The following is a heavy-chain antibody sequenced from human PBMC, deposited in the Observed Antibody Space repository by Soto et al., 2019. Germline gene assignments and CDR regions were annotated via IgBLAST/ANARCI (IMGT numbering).Heavy chain of an antibody. CDR3: ARDLVSDYDFWSGYSVYGMDV. CDR1: GGTFSSYA. V-gene: IGHV1-69*01. Sequence: QVQLVQSGAEVKKPGSSVKVSCKASGGTFSSYAISWVRQAPGQGLEWMGGIIPIFGTANYAQKFQGRVTITADESTSTAYMELSSLRSEDTAVYYYARDLVSDYDFWSGYSVYGMDVWGQGTTVTVSS. CDR2: IIPIFGTA. D-gene: IGHD3-3*01. J-gene: IGHJ6*02.